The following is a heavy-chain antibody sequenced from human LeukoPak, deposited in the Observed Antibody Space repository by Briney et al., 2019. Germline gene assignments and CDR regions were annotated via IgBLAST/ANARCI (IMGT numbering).Heavy chain of an antibody. CDR2: ISWNGGSI. D-gene: IGHD5-24*01. V-gene: IGHV3-9*01. CDR1: GFTFDDYA. J-gene: IGHJ5*02. Sequence: SLRLSCAASGFTFDDYAMHWVRQAPGKGLEWVSGISWNGGSIGYADSVKGRFTISRDNAKNSLYLQMNSLRAEDTALYYCARSTQLFNWFDPWGQGTLVTVSS. CDR3: ARSTQLFNWFDP.